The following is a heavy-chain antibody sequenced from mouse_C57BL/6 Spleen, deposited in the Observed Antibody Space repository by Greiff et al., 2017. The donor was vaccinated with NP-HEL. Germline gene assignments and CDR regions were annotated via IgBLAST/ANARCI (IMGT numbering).Heavy chain of an antibody. D-gene: IGHD2-4*01. Sequence: EVKLVESGGGLVKPGGSLKLFCAASGFTFSSYAMSWVRQTPEKRLEWVATISDGCSYTYYPDYVMGRFSTSRDNAKINLYLRMSHLKSEDTAMYYCARDRGVYDCDGYFDVWGTGTAVAVSS. CDR1: GFTFSSYA. CDR2: ISDGCSYT. V-gene: IGHV5-4*01. CDR3: ARDRGVYDCDGYFDV. J-gene: IGHJ1*03.